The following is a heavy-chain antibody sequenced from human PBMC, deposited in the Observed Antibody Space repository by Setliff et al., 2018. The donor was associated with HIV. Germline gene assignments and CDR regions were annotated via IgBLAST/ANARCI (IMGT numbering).Heavy chain of an antibody. CDR1: GFQFQPYI. CDR2: ISNDALQT. Sequence: PGESLKISCLASGFQFQPYILHWVRQAPGKGLEWVAVISNDALQTYYADSVRGRFTISRDSTKNALYLKFYNPRPEDTAVYYCARDGGLQYGKDYWGQGTLVTVSS. V-gene: IGHV3-30*03. CDR3: ARDGGLQYGKDY. J-gene: IGHJ4*02. D-gene: IGHD3-16*01.